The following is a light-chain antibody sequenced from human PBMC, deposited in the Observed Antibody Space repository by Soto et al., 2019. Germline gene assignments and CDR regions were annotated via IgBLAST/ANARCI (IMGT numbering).Light chain of an antibody. V-gene: IGLV2-11*01. J-gene: IGLJ3*02. CDR1: SSDVGGYNY. CDR3: CSYAGSYTWV. CDR2: DVN. Sequence: QSALTQPRSVSGSPGQSVTISCTGTSSDVGGYNYVSWYQQHPGKAPKLMIYDVNERPSGVPDRFSGSKSGNTASLTISGLQAEDEADYYCCSYAGSYTWVFGGGTQPTVL.